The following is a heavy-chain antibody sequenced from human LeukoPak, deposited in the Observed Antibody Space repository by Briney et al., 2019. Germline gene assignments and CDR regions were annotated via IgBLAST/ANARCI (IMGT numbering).Heavy chain of an antibody. CDR3: AKRRLTGYYSPHFDY. CDR1: GFTFSSYA. CDR2: ISGGGGST. J-gene: IGHJ4*02. Sequence: GGSLRLSCAASGFTFSSYAMNWVRQAPGKGLEWVSAISGGGGSTYYADSVKGRFTIPRDNSKNTLFLQMNSLRAEDTAVYYCAKRRLTGYYSPHFDYWGQGTLVTVSS. D-gene: IGHD3-9*01. V-gene: IGHV3-23*01.